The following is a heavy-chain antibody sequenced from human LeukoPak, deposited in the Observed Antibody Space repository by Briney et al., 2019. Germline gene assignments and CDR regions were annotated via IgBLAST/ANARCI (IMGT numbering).Heavy chain of an antibody. Sequence: GGSLRLSCAASGFTFINHAMTWVRQAPGKGLEWVSAIGGSGGVTYYADSVRGRFTISRDNSKNTLYLQMNSLRADDTAVYYWAKDHNDFWSGYPPNWGQGTLVTVSS. CDR2: IGGSGGVT. D-gene: IGHD3-3*01. CDR1: GFTFINHA. J-gene: IGHJ4*02. V-gene: IGHV3-23*01. CDR3: AKDHNDFWSGYPPN.